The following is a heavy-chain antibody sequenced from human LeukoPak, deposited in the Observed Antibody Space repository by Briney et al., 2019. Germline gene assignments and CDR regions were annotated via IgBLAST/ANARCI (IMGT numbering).Heavy chain of an antibody. CDR3: ARGPGLAMGKGYFDY. CDR1: GFTFSNYA. CDR2: TSHNEGNK. J-gene: IGHJ4*02. D-gene: IGHD5-18*01. Sequence: GRSLRLSCAASGFTFSNYAVHWVRQAPGKGLEWVAATSHNEGNKYYADSVKGRFTISRDNSKNTLYLEVNSLRTDDTAVYYCARGPGLAMGKGYFDYCGQGTLVTVSS. V-gene: IGHV3-30-3*01.